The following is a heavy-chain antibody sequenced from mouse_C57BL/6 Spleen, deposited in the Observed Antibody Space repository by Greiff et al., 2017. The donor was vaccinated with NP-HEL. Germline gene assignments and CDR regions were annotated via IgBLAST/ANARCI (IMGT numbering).Heavy chain of an antibody. J-gene: IGHJ2*01. CDR2: IDPSDSET. Sequence: QVHVKQPGAELVRPGSSVKLSCKASGYTFTSYWMHWVKQRPIQGLEWIGNIDPSDSETHYNQKFKDKATLTVDKSSSTAYMQLSSLTSEDSAVYYCARGYYYFDYWGQGTTLTVSS. CDR3: ARGYYYFDY. CDR1: GYTFTSYW. D-gene: IGHD2-3*01. V-gene: IGHV1-52*01.